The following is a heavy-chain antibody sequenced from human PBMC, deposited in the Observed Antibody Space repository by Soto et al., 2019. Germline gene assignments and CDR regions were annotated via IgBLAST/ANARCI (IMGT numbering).Heavy chain of an antibody. CDR1: GGSISSGGYY. J-gene: IGHJ6*02. CDR2: IYYSGST. Sequence: QVQLQESGPGLVKPSQTLSLTCTVSGGSISSGGYYWSWIRQHPGKGLEWIGYIYYSGSTYYNPSLKSRVTISVDTSKNQFSLKLSSVTAADTAVYYCARDVGPLHILTGYSMGYGMDVWGQGTTVTVSS. D-gene: IGHD3-9*01. CDR3: ARDVGPLHILTGYSMGYGMDV. V-gene: IGHV4-31*03.